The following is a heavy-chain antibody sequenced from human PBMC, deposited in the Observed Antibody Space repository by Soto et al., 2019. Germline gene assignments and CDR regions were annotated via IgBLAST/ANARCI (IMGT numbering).Heavy chain of an antibody. J-gene: IGHJ6*02. CDR1: GYTFTSYG. CDR2: ISAYNGNT. D-gene: IGHD6-6*01. Sequence: VKVSCKASGYTFTSYGISWVRQAPGQGLEWMGWISAYNGNTNYAQKLQGRVTMTTDTSTSTAYMELRSLRSDDTAVYYCATGYSSSSGYYYYGMDVWGQGTTVTVSS. CDR3: ATGYSSSSGYYYYGMDV. V-gene: IGHV1-18*01.